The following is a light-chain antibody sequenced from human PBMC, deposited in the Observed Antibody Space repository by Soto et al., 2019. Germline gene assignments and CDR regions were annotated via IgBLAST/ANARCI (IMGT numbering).Light chain of an antibody. CDR1: QSVLYSSNNKNY. Sequence: DIVMTQSPDSLAVSLGERATINCKSSQSVLYSSNNKNYLAWYQQKPGQPPKLLIYWASTRESGVPDRFSGSGSGTDFTLTISSLQAEDVAVYYCQQYYSTPRAFGQGNKVEIQ. CDR3: QQYYSTPRA. CDR2: WAS. V-gene: IGKV4-1*01. J-gene: IGKJ1*01.